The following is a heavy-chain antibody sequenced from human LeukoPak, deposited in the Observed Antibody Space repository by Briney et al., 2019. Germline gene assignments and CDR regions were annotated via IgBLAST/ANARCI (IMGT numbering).Heavy chain of an antibody. CDR2: ISSSSSTI. Sequence: GGSLRLSCAASGFTFSSYSMNWVRQAPGKGLEWISYISSSSSTIYYADSVKGRFTISRDNAKNSLYLQLNSLRAEDTAVYYCARVLHKRNYDSSDYYGSWGQGTLVTVSS. CDR1: GFTFSSYS. J-gene: IGHJ5*02. CDR3: ARVLHKRNYDSSDYYGS. V-gene: IGHV3-48*01. D-gene: IGHD3-22*01.